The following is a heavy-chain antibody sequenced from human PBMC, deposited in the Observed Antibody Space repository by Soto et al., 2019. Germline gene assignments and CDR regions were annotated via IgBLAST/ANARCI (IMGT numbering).Heavy chain of an antibody. V-gene: IGHV1-2*02. Sequence: QVQLVQSGAEVKKPGASVKVSCKASGYTFTGYYMHWVRQAPGQGLEWMGWINPNSGGTNYAQKFQGRVTMTRDTSISTAYMELSRLRSDDTAVYYCARVNTYSSGCYYYYYGMDVRGQGTTVTVSS. CDR2: INPNSGGT. J-gene: IGHJ6*02. CDR3: ARVNTYSSGCYYYYYGMDV. D-gene: IGHD6-19*01. CDR1: GYTFTGYY.